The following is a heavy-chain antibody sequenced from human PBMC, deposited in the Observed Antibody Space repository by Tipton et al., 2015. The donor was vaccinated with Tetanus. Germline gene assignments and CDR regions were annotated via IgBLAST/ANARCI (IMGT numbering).Heavy chain of an antibody. V-gene: IGHV4-39*02. CDR1: GGSISDKKYY. CDR2: IYFKGDT. J-gene: IGHJ5*02. Sequence: TLSLTCTVSGGSISDKKYYWGWIRQAPGKGLEWTASIYFKGDTYYSPSLKSRLTIDVDTSQNLFSLKVTSVTTADTAVYYCARHLYGYWFDPWGPGALVTVSS. D-gene: IGHD5-24*01. CDR3: ARHLYGYWFDP.